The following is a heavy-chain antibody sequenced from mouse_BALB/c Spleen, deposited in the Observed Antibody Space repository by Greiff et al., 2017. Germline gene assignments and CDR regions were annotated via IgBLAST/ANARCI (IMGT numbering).Heavy chain of an antibody. Sequence: VQLQQSGPGLVAPSQSLSITCTVSGFSLTGYGVNWVRQPPGKGLEWLGMIWGDGSTDYNSALKSRLSISKDNSKSQVFLKMNSLQTDDTARYYCAREEDPYYGNLYAMDYWGQGTSVTVSS. CDR3: AREEDPYYGNLYAMDY. J-gene: IGHJ4*01. D-gene: IGHD2-10*01. CDR1: GFSLTGYG. CDR2: IWGDGST. V-gene: IGHV2-6-7*01.